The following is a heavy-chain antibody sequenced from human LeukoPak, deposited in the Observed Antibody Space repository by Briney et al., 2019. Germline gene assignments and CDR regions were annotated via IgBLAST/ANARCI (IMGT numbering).Heavy chain of an antibody. CDR1: GGSISTYY. Sequence: SETLSLTCTVSGGSISTYYWSWIRQPAGKGLEWIGRIYNSGSTNINPSLKSRVTMSVDTSKNQFSLKLTSVTAADTAVYYCASRLTVAGFDPWGQGTLVTVSS. D-gene: IGHD4-11*01. V-gene: IGHV4-4*07. J-gene: IGHJ5*02. CDR3: ASRLTVAGFDP. CDR2: IYNSGST.